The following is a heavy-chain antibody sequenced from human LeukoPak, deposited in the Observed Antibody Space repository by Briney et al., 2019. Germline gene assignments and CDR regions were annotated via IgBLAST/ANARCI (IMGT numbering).Heavy chain of an antibody. D-gene: IGHD2-21*01. CDR2: ISRGGDT. Sequence: GGSLRLSCAASGFTFSNYGLSWVRQAPGKGLEWVSGISRGGDTYYAESEKGRFTISRDNSKSTLYLEMNSLRAEDTAIYYCAKSGIAATCAPDYWGQGVLVIVSS. J-gene: IGHJ4*02. CDR3: AKSGIAATCAPDY. CDR1: GFTFSNYG. V-gene: IGHV3-23*01.